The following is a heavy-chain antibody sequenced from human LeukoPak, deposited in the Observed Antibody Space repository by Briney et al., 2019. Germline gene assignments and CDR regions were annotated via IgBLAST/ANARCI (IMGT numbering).Heavy chain of an antibody. D-gene: IGHD2-2*01. J-gene: IGHJ4*02. CDR1: GYTFTGYY. CDR2: INPISGGT. V-gene: IGHV1-2*06. CDR3: ARYCSSTSCYSDY. Sequence: ASVKVSCKASGYTFTGYYMHWVRQAPRQGLEYMGRINPISGGTVYAQKFQGRVTMTRDTSITTAHMELTRLTSDDTAVYYCARYCSSTSCYSDYWGQGTLVTVSS.